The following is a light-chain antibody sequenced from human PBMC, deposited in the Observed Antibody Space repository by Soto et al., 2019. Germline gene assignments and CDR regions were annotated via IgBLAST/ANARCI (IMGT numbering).Light chain of an antibody. CDR1: QSIGSW. CDR2: AAS. CDR3: QQYNPYSRT. J-gene: IGKJ1*01. Sequence: DIQMTQSPSTLSASVGDRVTITCRASQSIGSWLAWYQQKPGKAPKLLIYAASSLQSGVPSRFSGSGSGTDFTLTISSLQRDDCAIYYCQQYNPYSRTFGQGTKVEIK. V-gene: IGKV1-5*01.